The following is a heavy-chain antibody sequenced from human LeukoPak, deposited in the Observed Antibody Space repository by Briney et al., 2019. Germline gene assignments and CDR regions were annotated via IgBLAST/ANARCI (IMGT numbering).Heavy chain of an antibody. CDR3: ARVRFIGRIQLWLGPDGYYYMDV. CDR2: IIPIFGTA. CDR1: GGTFSSYA. D-gene: IGHD5-18*01. J-gene: IGHJ6*03. Sequence: SVKVSCKASGGTFSSYAISWVRQAPGQGLEWMGGIIPIFGTANYAQKFQGRVTITTDESTSTAYMELSSLRSEDTAVYYCARVRFIGRIQLWLGPDGYYYMDVWGKGTTVTVSS. V-gene: IGHV1-69*05.